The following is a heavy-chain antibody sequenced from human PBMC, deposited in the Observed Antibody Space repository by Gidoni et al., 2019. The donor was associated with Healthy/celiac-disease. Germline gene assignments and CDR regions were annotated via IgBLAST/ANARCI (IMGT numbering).Heavy chain of an antibody. J-gene: IGHJ6*02. D-gene: IGHD6-13*01. Sequence: QVQLQQWGAGLLKPSETLSLTCAVYGGSFSGYYWSWIRQPPGKGLEWIGEINHRGSTNYNPSLKSRVTISVDTSKNQFSLKLSSVTAADTAVYYCAEDRIAAASYYGMDVWGQGTTVTVSS. CDR3: AEDRIAAASYYGMDV. CDR1: GGSFSGYY. V-gene: IGHV4-34*01. CDR2: INHRGST.